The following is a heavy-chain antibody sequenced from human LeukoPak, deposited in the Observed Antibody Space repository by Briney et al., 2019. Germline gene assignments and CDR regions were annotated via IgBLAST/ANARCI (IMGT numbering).Heavy chain of an antibody. CDR3: ARDHATYYYDSSGYLGPTSFDY. Sequence: GGSLRLSCAASGFPFSSYAMHWVRQAPGKGLEWVAVISYDGSTKYYADSVKGRFTISRDNSKNTLYLQMNSLRAEDTAVYYCARDHATYYYDSSGYLGPTSFDYWGQGTLVTVSS. CDR1: GFPFSSYA. J-gene: IGHJ4*02. D-gene: IGHD3-22*01. V-gene: IGHV3-30-3*01. CDR2: ISYDGSTK.